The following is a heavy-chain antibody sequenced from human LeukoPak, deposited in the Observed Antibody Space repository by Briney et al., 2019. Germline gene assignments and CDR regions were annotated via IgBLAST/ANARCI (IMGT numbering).Heavy chain of an antibody. V-gene: IGHV4-61*02. CDR3: AIVKALGYCSSISCYSHYYYYYMDV. CDR2: IYTSGST. Sequence: TLSLTCTVSGGSISSGSYYWSWIRQPAGKELEWIGRIYTSGSTNYNPSLKSRVTISVDTSKNQFSLKLSSVTAADTAVYYCAIVKALGYCSSISCYSHYYYYYMDVWGKGTTVTVSS. D-gene: IGHD2-2*02. J-gene: IGHJ6*03. CDR1: GGSISSGSYY.